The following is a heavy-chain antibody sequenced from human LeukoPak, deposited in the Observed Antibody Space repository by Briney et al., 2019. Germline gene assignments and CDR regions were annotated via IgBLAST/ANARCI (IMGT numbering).Heavy chain of an antibody. CDR1: GSSISSYY. J-gene: IGHJ6*03. V-gene: IGHV4-59*01. CDR2: IYYSGST. Sequence: SETLSLTCTVSGSSISSYYWSWIRQPPGKGLEWIGYIYYSGSTNYNPSLKSRVTISVDTSKNQFSLKLSSVTAADTAVYYCARARSSSYHRYYYMDVWGKGTTVTVSS. CDR3: ARARSSSYHRYYYMDV. D-gene: IGHD2-2*01.